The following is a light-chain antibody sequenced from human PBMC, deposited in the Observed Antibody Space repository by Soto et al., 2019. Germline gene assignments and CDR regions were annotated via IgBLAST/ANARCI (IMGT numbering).Light chain of an antibody. J-gene: IGKJ4*01. CDR1: QIVGGDT. CDR2: GAS. CDR3: QRYNIWPELT. Sequence: EIVLTQSPGTLSLSPGERATLSCRASQIVGGDTLAWYQQKHGQAPRLLIYGASTRNTGIPTRFSGSGSGTELARTIRSMQSEDFAVYYCQRYNIWPELTFGGGTKVDIK. V-gene: IGKV3-15*01.